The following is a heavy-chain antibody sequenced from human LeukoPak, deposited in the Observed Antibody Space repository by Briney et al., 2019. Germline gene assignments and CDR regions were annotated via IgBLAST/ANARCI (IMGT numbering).Heavy chain of an antibody. D-gene: IGHD2/OR15-2a*01. Sequence: PGGSLRLSCAASGFSFSKYAMHWVRQAPGKGLEWVAVISFDETKEYYADSVKGRFTISRDNSNNTLFLQMNSLKTEDTAVYFCARMKVIKGASLDYWGQGSLVTVSS. V-gene: IGHV3-30-3*01. CDR1: GFSFSKYA. CDR3: ARMKVIKGASLDY. J-gene: IGHJ4*02. CDR2: ISFDETKE.